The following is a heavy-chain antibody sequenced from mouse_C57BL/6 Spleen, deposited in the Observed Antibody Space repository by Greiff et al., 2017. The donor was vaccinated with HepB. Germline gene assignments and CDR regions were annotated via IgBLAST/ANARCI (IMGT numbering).Heavy chain of an antibody. V-gene: IGHV1-54*01. CDR2: INPGSGGT. D-gene: IGHD2-3*01. CDR1: GYAFTNYL. J-gene: IGHJ2*01. Sequence: QVQLQQSGAELVRPGTSVKVSCKASGYAFTNYLIEWVKQRPGQGLEWIGVINPGSGGTNYNEEFKGKATLTADKSSSTAYMQLSSLTSEDSAVYFCARRIYDGLFDYWGQGTTLTVSS. CDR3: ARRIYDGLFDY.